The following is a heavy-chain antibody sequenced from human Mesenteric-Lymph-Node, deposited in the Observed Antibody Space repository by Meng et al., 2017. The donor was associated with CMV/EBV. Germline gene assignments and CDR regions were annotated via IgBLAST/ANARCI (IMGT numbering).Heavy chain of an antibody. J-gene: IGHJ4*02. CDR3: ERSGYYYQFDY. CDR1: GGSISSSSYY. V-gene: IGHV4-39*01. Sequence: CTVSGGSISSSSYYWGWIRQPPGKGLEWIGSIYYSGSTYYNPSLKSRVTISVDTSKNQFSLKLSSVTAADTAVYYCERSGYYYQFDYWGQGTLVTVSS. CDR2: IYYSGST. D-gene: IGHD3-22*01.